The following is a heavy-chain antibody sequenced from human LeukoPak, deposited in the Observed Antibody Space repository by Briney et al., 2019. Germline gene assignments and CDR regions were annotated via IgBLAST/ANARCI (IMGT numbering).Heavy chain of an antibody. Sequence: GGTLRLSCAAFGFSFSNYGMNWVRQAPGKGLEWVSGITGSGDRTYYADSVKGRFTISRDNSKNTVYLQMNSLRDEDTAVYYCARDLWELNQGIDYWGQGTLVTVSS. CDR1: GFSFSNYG. D-gene: IGHD1-26*01. CDR2: ITGSGDRT. J-gene: IGHJ4*02. CDR3: ARDLWELNQGIDY. V-gene: IGHV3-23*01.